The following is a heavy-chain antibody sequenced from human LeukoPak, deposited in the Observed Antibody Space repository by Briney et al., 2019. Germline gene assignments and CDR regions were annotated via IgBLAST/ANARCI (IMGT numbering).Heavy chain of an antibody. V-gene: IGHV3-48*04. Sequence: GGSLRLSCAASGFTFSSYGMSWVRQAPGKGLEWVSYISSGGGTRSYADSVKGRFTISRDNAKNSLYLQMNSLRAEDTAVYYCARDRGRRGITMRSDAFDIWGQGTMVTVSS. J-gene: IGHJ3*02. CDR2: ISSGGGTR. CDR1: GFTFSSYG. CDR3: ARDRGRRGITMRSDAFDI. D-gene: IGHD3-22*01.